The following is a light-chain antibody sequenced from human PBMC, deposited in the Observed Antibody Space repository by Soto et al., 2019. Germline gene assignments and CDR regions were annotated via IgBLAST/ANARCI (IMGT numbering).Light chain of an antibody. Sequence: EIVMTQSPATLSVSPGERATLSCRASQSVSSNLGWYQQKPGQAPRLLIYGTSTRATAIPARFSGSGSGTEFTLTISSLQSEDFAVYYCQHYDNSPLTFGGGTKVEIK. CDR2: GTS. V-gene: IGKV3-15*01. J-gene: IGKJ4*01. CDR3: QHYDNSPLT. CDR1: QSVSSN.